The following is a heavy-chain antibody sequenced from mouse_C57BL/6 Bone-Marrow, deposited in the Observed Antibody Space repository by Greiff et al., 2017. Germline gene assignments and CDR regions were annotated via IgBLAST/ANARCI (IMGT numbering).Heavy chain of an antibody. V-gene: IGHV14-2*01. Sequence: EVHLVESGAELVKPGASVKLSCTASGFNIKDYYMHWVKQRTEQGLEWIGRIDPEDGETKYAPKFQGKATITADTSSNTAYLQLSSLTSEDTAVYYCARDLWGTTVVDYWGQGTTLTVSS. CDR1: GFNIKDYY. CDR3: ARDLWGTTVVDY. D-gene: IGHD1-1*01. J-gene: IGHJ2*01. CDR2: IDPEDGET.